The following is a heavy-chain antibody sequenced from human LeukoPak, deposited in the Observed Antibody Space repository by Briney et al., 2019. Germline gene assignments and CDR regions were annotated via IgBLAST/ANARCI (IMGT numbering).Heavy chain of an antibody. D-gene: IGHD2-21*01. J-gene: IGHJ5*02. Sequence: GGSLGLSCAASGFTFSSYGMHWVRQAPGKGLEWVAVISNDGSNIHYGDSVKGRFTISRDNSKNTVWLQMDSLRGDDTAVYYCAKDPYRVIVATGNYLDPWGQGTLVTVSS. CDR3: AKDPYRVIVATGNYLDP. V-gene: IGHV3-30*18. CDR2: ISNDGSNI. CDR1: GFTFSSYG.